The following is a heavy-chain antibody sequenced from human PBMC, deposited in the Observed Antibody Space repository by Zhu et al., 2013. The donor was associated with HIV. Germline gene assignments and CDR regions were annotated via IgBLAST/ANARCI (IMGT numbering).Heavy chain of an antibody. V-gene: IGHV1-18*01. J-gene: IGHJ4*02. CDR2: ISTYNGNT. Sequence: QVQLVQSGAEVKKPGASVKVSCKASGYTFTSYGISWVRQAPGQGLEWMGWISTYNGNTNYAQKFQGRVTMTTDTSTRTAYMELRSLRSDDTAVYYCARRGGVVRGVSSPLPFDYWGQGTLVTVSS. CDR1: GYTFTSYG. D-gene: IGHD3-10*01. CDR3: ARRGGVVRGVSSPLPFDY.